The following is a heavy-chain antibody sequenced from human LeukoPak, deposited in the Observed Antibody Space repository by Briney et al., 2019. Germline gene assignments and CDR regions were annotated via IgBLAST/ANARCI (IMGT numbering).Heavy chain of an antibody. D-gene: IGHD6-19*01. CDR3: ARLTGYSSGWYEEYNRFDP. V-gene: IGHV1-8*01. Sequence: ASVKVSCKASGYTFTSYDINWVRQATGQGLEWMGWMNPNSGNTGYAQKFQGRVTMTRNTSISTAYMELSSLRSEDTAVYYCARLTGYSSGWYEEYNRFDPWGQGTLVTVSS. CDR2: MNPNSGNT. CDR1: GYTFTSYD. J-gene: IGHJ5*02.